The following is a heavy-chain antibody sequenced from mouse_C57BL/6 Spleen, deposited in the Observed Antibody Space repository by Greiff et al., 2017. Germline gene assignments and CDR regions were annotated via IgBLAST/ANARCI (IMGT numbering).Heavy chain of an antibody. CDR1: GFTFSDFY. CDR3: ARDDPYYAMDY. CDR2: SRNKANDYTT. J-gene: IGHJ4*01. V-gene: IGHV7-1*01. Sequence: EVMLVESGGGLVQSGRSLRLSCATSGFTFSDFYMEWVRQAPGKGLEWIAASRNKANDYTTEYSASVKGRFIVSRDTSQSILYLQMNALSAEDTAIYYCARDDPYYAMDYWGQGTSVTVSS.